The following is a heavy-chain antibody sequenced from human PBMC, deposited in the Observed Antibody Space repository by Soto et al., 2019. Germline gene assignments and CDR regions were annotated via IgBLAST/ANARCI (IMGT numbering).Heavy chain of an antibody. Sequence: HLQLQESGPGQVKPSETLSLTCTVSGDSISSSTYYWAWTRQPPGKGLEWIGSINYSGRTYYSPSVKSRIPISVDTSKNQYSLKLHSVTATDTAVYYCARLFGCSGGSCYFDPWGQGTLVTVSS. V-gene: IGHV4-39*01. CDR3: ARLFGCSGGSCYFDP. CDR1: GDSISSSTYY. CDR2: INYSGRT. D-gene: IGHD2-15*01. J-gene: IGHJ5*02.